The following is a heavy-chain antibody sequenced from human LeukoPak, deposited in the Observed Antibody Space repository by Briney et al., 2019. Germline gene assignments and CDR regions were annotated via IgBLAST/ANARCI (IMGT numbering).Heavy chain of an antibody. CDR3: ARRPNKSYFDY. Sequence: SETLSLTCSVSGGSISHDYWSWIRHPPEKRLERIGYMHYAVNTNYNLSLQNRVNISVDTTNNRFSLRRSSAAAAHTAVYYSARRPNKSYFDYWGQGTLVTVSS. CDR1: GGSISHDY. J-gene: IGHJ4*02. V-gene: IGHV4-59*01. CDR2: MHYAVNT.